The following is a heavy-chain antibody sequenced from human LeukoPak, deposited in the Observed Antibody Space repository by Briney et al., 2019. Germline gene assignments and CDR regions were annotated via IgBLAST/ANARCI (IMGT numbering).Heavy chain of an antibody. D-gene: IGHD2-21*01. CDR2: IRPDGSEG. CDR1: GITFSNSW. Sequence: PGGSLRLSCTTSGITFSNSWMSWVRQAPGKGLEWVATIRPDGSEGYYADSVRGRFTISRDNSKNSFYLQMSSLRAEDTGVFYCARDVAYSAFDYWGQGTLVTVSP. V-gene: IGHV3-7*01. CDR3: ARDVAYSAFDY. J-gene: IGHJ4*02.